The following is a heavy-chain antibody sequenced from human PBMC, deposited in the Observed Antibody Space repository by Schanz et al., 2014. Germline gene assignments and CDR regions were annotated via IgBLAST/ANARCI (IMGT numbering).Heavy chain of an antibody. CDR2: INSDGTTT. CDR3: ARDGVAATTDFEY. J-gene: IGHJ4*02. D-gene: IGHD1-1*01. Sequence: VQLVDSGGGLVKPGGSLRLSCAASAFIFRSYSMHWVRQAPGKGLEWVSHINSDGTTTTYADSVKGRFIISRDNSKNTLYLQVNSLRAEDTAVYYCARDGVAATTDFEYWGQGALVTVSS. V-gene: IGHV3-23*04. CDR1: AFIFRSYS.